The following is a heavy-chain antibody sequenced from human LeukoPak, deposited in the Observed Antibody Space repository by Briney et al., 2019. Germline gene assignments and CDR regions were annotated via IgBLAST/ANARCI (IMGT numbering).Heavy chain of an antibody. Sequence: PSETLSLTCAVYGGSFSGYYWSWIRQPPGKGLEWIGEINHSGSTNYNPSLKSRVTISVDTSKNQFSLKLSSVTAADTAVYYCAGGRKERITMVRGVVKFDYWGQGTLVTVSS. V-gene: IGHV4-34*01. CDR3: AGGRKERITMVRGVVKFDY. J-gene: IGHJ4*02. D-gene: IGHD3-10*01. CDR1: GGSFSGYY. CDR2: INHSGST.